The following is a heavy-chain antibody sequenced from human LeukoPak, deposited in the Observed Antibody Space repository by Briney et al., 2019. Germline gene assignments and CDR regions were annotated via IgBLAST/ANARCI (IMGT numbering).Heavy chain of an antibody. CDR3: ARQGYGDISSSYFDY. CDR1: EYSFTSYW. D-gene: IGHD6-6*01. V-gene: IGHV5-51*01. CDR2: IYPGDSDT. Sequence: AEPTQISSKGPEYSFTSYWIGCTRQMPGKGLEWMGIIYPGDSDTRYSPSFQGQVTISADKSISTAYLQWSSLKASDTAMYYCARQGYGDISSSYFDYWGQGTLVTVSS. J-gene: IGHJ4*02.